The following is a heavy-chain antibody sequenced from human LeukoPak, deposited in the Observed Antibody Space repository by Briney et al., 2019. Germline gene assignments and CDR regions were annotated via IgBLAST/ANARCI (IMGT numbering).Heavy chain of an antibody. V-gene: IGHV3-15*01. CDR2: IKSKTGGGTT. J-gene: IGHJ4*02. CDR1: GFTFSNAW. Sequence: GGSLRLSCAASGFTFSNAWMSWVRQAPGKGLEWVGRIKSKTGGGTTDYAAPVKGRFTISRDDSKNTLYLQMNSLKTEDTAVYYCTTLSHWGQGTLVTVSS. D-gene: IGHD3-16*01. CDR3: TTLSH.